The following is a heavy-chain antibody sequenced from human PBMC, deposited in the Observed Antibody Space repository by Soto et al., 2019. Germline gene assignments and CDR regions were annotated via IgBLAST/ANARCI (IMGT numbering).Heavy chain of an antibody. CDR3: ARGRKTGSYWYFDL. Sequence: PSETLSLTCAVYVGSFSGYYWSLIRQPPGKGLECIGEINHSGSTNYNPSLKSRVTISVDTSKNQFSLKLSSVNAADTAVYYCARGRKTGSYWYFDLWGRGTMVTVSS. CDR1: VGSFSGYY. D-gene: IGHD1-1*01. CDR2: INHSGST. V-gene: IGHV4-34*01. J-gene: IGHJ2*01.